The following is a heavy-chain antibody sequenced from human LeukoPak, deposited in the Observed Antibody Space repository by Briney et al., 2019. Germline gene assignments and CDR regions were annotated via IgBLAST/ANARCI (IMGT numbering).Heavy chain of an antibody. CDR3: ARNTYYDFWSGSYFDY. CDR1: GGSISSYY. CDR2: IYYSGST. D-gene: IGHD3-3*01. Sequence: PSETLSFTCTVSGGSISSYYWSWIRQPPGKGLEWIGYIYYSGSTNYNPSLKSRVTISVDTSKNQFSLKLSSVTAADTAVYYCARNTYYDFWSGSYFDYWGQGTLVTVSS. V-gene: IGHV4-59*01. J-gene: IGHJ4*02.